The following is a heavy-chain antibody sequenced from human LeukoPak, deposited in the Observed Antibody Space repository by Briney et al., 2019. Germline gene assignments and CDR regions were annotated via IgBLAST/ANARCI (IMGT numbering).Heavy chain of an antibody. V-gene: IGHV3-48*03. Sequence: GGSLRLSCAASGFTFSSYEMNWVRQAPGKGLEWISHSNEGATIIYYGDSVKGRFTISRDNAKNSLYLQMSNLKAEDTALYYCTRGPLWGSYRRGIDYWGHGTLVTVSS. CDR2: SNEGATII. D-gene: IGHD3-16*02. CDR1: GFTFSSYE. J-gene: IGHJ4*01. CDR3: TRGPLWGSYRRGIDY.